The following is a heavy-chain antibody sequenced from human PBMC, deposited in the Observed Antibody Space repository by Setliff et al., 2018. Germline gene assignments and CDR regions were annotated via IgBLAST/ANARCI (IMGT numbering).Heavy chain of an antibody. D-gene: IGHD3-10*01. Sequence: GGSLRLSCAASGFTFSSYWMHWVSQVPGKGLVWVSRINNDGSSGDYADSVKGRFTISRDNAKSSLYLQMNSLRAEDTAVYYCARDLIRGAPNWFDPWGQGTLVTVSS. J-gene: IGHJ5*02. V-gene: IGHV3-74*01. CDR3: ARDLIRGAPNWFDP. CDR1: GFTFSSYW. CDR2: INNDGSSG.